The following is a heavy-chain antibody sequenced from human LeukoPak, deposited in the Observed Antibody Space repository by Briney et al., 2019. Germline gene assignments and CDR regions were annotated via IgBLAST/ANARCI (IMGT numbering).Heavy chain of an antibody. CDR3: AKSGAVAGFYYFDY. V-gene: IGHV7-4-1*02. CDR1: GGTFSSYA. CDR2: INTNTGNP. D-gene: IGHD6-19*01. Sequence: ASVKVSCKASGGTFSSYAISWVRQAPGQGLEWMGWINTNTGNPTYAQGFTGRFVFSLDTSVSTAYLQISSLKAEDTAVYYCAKSGAVAGFYYFDYWGQGTLVTVSS. J-gene: IGHJ4*02.